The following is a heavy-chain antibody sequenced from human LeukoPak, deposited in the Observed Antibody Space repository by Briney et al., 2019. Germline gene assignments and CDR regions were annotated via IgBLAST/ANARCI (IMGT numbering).Heavy chain of an antibody. J-gene: IGHJ6*03. V-gene: IGHV3-30*04. D-gene: IGHD3-10*01. CDR2: IPYDGSNK. CDR3: ARVKGQYYGSGSYHNYYYYYYMDV. CDR1: GFTFSSYA. Sequence: PGGSLRLSCAASGFTFSSYAMHWVRQAPGKGLEWVALIPYDGSNKYYADSVKGRFTISRANAKNSLYLQMNSLRAEDTAVYYCARVKGQYYGSGSYHNYYYYYYMDVWGKGTTVTISS.